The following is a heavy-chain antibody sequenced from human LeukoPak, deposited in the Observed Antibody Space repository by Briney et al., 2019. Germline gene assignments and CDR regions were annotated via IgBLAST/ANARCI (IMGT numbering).Heavy chain of an antibody. J-gene: IGHJ4*02. V-gene: IGHV4-59*01. D-gene: IGHD5-24*01. CDR2: IYYSGST. CDR1: GGSISSYY. Sequence: PSETLFLTCTVSGGSISSYYWSWIRQPPGKGLEWIGYIYYSGSTTYNPSLKSRVSISVDTSKNQFSLRLSSVTAADTAVYYCARDKAGYNDYWGQGTLVTVSS. CDR3: ARDKAGYNDY.